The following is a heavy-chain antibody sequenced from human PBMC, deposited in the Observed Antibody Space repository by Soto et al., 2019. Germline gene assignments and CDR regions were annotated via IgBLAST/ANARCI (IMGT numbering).Heavy chain of an antibody. CDR3: ATYDFWSGRFDY. V-gene: IGHV4-4*02. Sequence: QVQLLESGPGLVKPSGTLSLTCAVSRASITDAKWWSWVRQAPGKGLEWIGEIYHTGSTSYNPSLTSRVTISVDKSNNQFLLKLRPVTAADTAVYYCATYDFWSGRFDYWGQGILVTVSP. CDR1: RASITDAKW. D-gene: IGHD3-3*01. J-gene: IGHJ4*02. CDR2: IYHTGST.